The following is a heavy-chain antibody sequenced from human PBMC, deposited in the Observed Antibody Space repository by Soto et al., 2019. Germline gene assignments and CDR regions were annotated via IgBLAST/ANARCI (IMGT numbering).Heavy chain of an antibody. Sequence: EAQLLEAGGGLIQPGGSLRLSCAASGFTLSSTAMSWVRQAPGRGLEWVSSIDANGGATYYADSVKGRFTISRDNSKNTLYLRMNSLRVEETALYSCAKGATATGYWGQGTLVTVSS. D-gene: IGHD4-17*01. CDR2: IDANGGAT. CDR1: GFTLSSTA. V-gene: IGHV3-23*01. CDR3: AKGATATGY. J-gene: IGHJ4*02.